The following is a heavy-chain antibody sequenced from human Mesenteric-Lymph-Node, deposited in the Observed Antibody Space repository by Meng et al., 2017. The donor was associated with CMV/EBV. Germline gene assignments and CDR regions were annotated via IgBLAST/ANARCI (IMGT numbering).Heavy chain of an antibody. D-gene: IGHD2-2*01. CDR3: ARDLIIVPAVRFGPRGY. CDR2: IKEDGSEK. Sequence: GESLKISCAASGFTFSRYWLSWIRQAPGKGLEWVANIKEDGSEKYYVDAVKGRFTISRDNSKNSLYLQMNSLRAEDTAVYYCARDLIIVPAVRFGPRGYWGQGTLVTVSS. J-gene: IGHJ4*02. CDR1: GFTFSRYW. V-gene: IGHV3-7*01.